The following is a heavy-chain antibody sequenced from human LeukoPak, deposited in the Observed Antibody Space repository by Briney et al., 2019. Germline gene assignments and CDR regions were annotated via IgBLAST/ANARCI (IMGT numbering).Heavy chain of an antibody. CDR3: ARARASGRSGFDY. CDR2: ISSSSTI. CDR1: GLTVSSYS. V-gene: IGHV3-48*02. Sequence: PGGSLRLSCVASGLTVSSYSMNWVRRAPGKGLEWVSYISSSSTIYYADSVKGRFTISRDNAKNSLDLQMNSLRDEDTAVYYCARARASGRSGFDYWGQGTLVTVSS. J-gene: IGHJ4*02. D-gene: IGHD2-15*01.